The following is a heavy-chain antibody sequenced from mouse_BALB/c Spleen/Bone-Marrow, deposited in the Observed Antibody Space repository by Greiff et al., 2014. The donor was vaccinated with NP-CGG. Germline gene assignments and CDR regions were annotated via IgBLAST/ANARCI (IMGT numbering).Heavy chain of an antibody. J-gene: IGHJ4*01. CDR2: ISDGGSYT. CDR3: ARDRGVQGYAMDY. V-gene: IGHV5-4*02. D-gene: IGHD2-14*01. Sequence: EVKLVESGGGLVKPGGSLKLSCAASGFTFSDYYMYWVRQTPEKRLEWVATISDGGSYTYYPDSVKWRFTISRDIAKNNLYPQMSSLKSEDTAMYYCARDRGVQGYAMDYWGQGTSVTVPS. CDR1: GFTFSDYY.